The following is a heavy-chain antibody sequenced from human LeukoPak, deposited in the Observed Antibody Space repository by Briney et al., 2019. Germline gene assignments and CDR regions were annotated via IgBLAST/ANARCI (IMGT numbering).Heavy chain of an antibody. CDR2: IYYSGST. V-gene: IGHV4-59*12. CDR1: GGSISSYY. D-gene: IGHD6-19*01. J-gene: IGHJ4*02. CDR3: ARDQLFLAVAARDY. Sequence: SETLSLTCTVSGGSISSYYWSWLRQPPGKGLEWIGYIYYSGSTNYNPSLKSRVTISVDTSKNQFSLKLSSVTAADTAVYYCARDQLFLAVAARDYWGQGTLVTVSS.